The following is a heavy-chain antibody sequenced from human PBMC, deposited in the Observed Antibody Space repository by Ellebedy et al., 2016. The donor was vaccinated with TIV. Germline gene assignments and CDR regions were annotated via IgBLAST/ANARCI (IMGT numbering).Heavy chain of an antibody. CDR3: ASASRIAVAGDAFDI. V-gene: IGHV4-59*01. J-gene: IGHJ3*02. Sequence: MPSETLSLTCTVSGGSISNYYRSWIRQPPGKGLEWIGYIYNTGSTNYNPSLKGRITISVDTYKMQFSLKLSSATAADTAIYYCASASRIAVAGDAFDIWGQGTMVTVSS. CDR2: IYNTGST. CDR1: GGSISNYY. D-gene: IGHD6-19*01.